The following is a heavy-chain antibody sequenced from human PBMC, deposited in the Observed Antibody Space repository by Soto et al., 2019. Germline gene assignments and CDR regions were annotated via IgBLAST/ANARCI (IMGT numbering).Heavy chain of an antibody. CDR1: GFTFSSYC. Sequence: PGGSLRLSCAASGFTFSSYCMHWVRQAPGKGLEWVAVISYDGSNKYYADSVKGRFTISRDNSKNTLYLQMNSLRAEDTAVYYCAKGVVIKFDYWGQGTLVTVSS. V-gene: IGHV3-30*18. CDR3: AKGVVIKFDY. J-gene: IGHJ4*02. D-gene: IGHD3-22*01. CDR2: ISYDGSNK.